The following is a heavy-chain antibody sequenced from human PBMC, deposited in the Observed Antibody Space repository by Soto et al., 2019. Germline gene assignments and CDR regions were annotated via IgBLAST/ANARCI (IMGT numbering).Heavy chain of an antibody. J-gene: IGHJ2*01. V-gene: IGHV1-3*01. CDR3: ARAQMTTVTTFRYFDL. CDR2: INAGNGNT. CDR1: GYTFTSYA. D-gene: IGHD4-17*01. Sequence: ASVKVSCKASGYTFTSYAMHWVRQAPGQRLEWMGWINAGNGNTKYSQKFQGRVTITRDTSASTAYMELSSLRSEDTAVYYCARAQMTTVTTFRYFDLWGRGTLVTVSS.